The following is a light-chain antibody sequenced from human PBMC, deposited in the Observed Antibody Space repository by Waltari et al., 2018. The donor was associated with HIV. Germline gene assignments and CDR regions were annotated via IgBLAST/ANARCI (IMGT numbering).Light chain of an antibody. V-gene: IGKV3-20*01. CDR1: QTLNNNY. J-gene: IGKJ2*03. CDR3: QQYGSSPYS. CDR2: GAS. Sequence: EVELTQSPDTLSLSPGAHATLSCRATQTLNNNYLAWYQQRPGQAPRLLIYGASSRATGISDRFSGSGSETDFTLTITRLGPEDSAVYWCQQYGSSPYSFGQGTKLEI.